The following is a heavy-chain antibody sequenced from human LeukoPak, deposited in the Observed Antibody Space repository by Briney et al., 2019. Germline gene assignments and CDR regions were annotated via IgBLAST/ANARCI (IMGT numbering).Heavy chain of an antibody. J-gene: IGHJ3*02. D-gene: IGHD3-16*01. Sequence: PGGSLRLSCAASGFTFSDYYMSWIRQAPGKGLEWVAVISYDGSNKYYADSVKGRFTISRDNSKNTLYLQMNSLRAEDTAVYYCAREVLMELRLGAFDIWGQGTMVTVSS. CDR1: GFTFSDYY. CDR2: ISYDGSNK. V-gene: IGHV3-30-3*01. CDR3: AREVLMELRLGAFDI.